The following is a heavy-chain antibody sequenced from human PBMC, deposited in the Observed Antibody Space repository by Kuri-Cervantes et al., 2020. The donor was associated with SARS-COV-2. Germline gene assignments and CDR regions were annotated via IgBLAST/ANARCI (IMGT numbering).Heavy chain of an antibody. CDR2: IYYSGST. CDR3: ARENWNYFDY. V-gene: IGHV4-59*01. Sequence: GSLRLSCTVSGGSISSYYWSWIRQPPGKGLEWIGYIYYSGSTNYNPSLKSRVTISVDTSKNQFSLKLSSVTAADTAVYYCARENWNYFDYWGQGTRVTDSS. D-gene: IGHD1-1*01. J-gene: IGHJ4*02. CDR1: GGSISSYY.